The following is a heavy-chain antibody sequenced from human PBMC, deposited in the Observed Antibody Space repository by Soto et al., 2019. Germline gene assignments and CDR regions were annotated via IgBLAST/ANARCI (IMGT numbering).Heavy chain of an antibody. V-gene: IGHV1-69*12. CDR1: GGTFSSYA. D-gene: IGHD3-22*01. Sequence: QVQLVQSGAEVKKPGSSVKVSCKASGGTFSSYAISWVRQAPGQRLEWMGGIIPIFGTANYAQKFQGRVTITADESTSTAYMELSSLRSEDTAVYYCAREGDFGDYDSSGYFDYWGQGTLVTVSS. CDR3: AREGDFGDYDSSGYFDY. CDR2: IIPIFGTA. J-gene: IGHJ4*02.